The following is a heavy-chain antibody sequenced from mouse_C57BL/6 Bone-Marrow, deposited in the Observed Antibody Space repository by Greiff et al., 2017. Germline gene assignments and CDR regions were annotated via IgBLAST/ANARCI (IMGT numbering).Heavy chain of an antibody. CDR2: INSDGGST. Sequence: EVKVVESGGGLVQPGESLKLSCESNEYEFPSHDMSWVRKTPEKRLELVAAINSDGGSTYYPDTMERRFIISRDNTKKTLYLQMSSLRSEDTALYYCAIYYDYDAYAMDYWGQGTSVTVSS. J-gene: IGHJ4*01. V-gene: IGHV5-2*01. D-gene: IGHD2-4*01. CDR3: AIYYDYDAYAMDY. CDR1: EYEFPSHD.